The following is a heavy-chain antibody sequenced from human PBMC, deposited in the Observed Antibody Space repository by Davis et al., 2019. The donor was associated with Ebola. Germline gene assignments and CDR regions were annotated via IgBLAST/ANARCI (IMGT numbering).Heavy chain of an antibody. CDR2: ISYDGSNK. Sequence: GESLKISCAASGFTFSSYGMHWVRQAPGKGLEWVAVISYDGSNKYYADSVKGRFTISRDNSKNTLYLQMNSLRPEDTALYYCAKPYLYGVDYWGQGTLVTVS. CDR1: GFTFSSYG. CDR3: AKPYLYGVDY. V-gene: IGHV3-30*18. J-gene: IGHJ4*02. D-gene: IGHD3-16*01.